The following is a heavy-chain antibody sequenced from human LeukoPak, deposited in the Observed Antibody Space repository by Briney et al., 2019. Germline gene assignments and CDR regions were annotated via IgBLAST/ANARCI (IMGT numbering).Heavy chain of an antibody. CDR2: MNPNSGNT. Sequence: ASVKVSCKASGGTFSSYAISWVRQATGQGLEWMGWMNPNSGNTGYAQKFQGRVTMTRNTSISTAYMELSSLRSEDTAVYYCARPIHNPLRYYYYMDVWGKGTTVTVSS. CDR1: GGTFSSYA. J-gene: IGHJ6*03. D-gene: IGHD3-10*01. CDR3: ARPIHNPLRYYYYMDV. V-gene: IGHV1-8*02.